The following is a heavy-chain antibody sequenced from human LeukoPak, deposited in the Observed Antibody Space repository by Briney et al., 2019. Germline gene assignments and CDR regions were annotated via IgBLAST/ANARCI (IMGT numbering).Heavy chain of an antibody. Sequence: PGGSLRLSCAASGFSFSDHYMTWIRQAPGKGLEWLSYISNSGGTTNYADSVKGRFTVSRDNAKNSLFLQMNSLRAEDTAVYYCARTARLLDYWGQGTPVTVSS. D-gene: IGHD2-21*02. V-gene: IGHV3-11*01. CDR2: ISNSGGTT. J-gene: IGHJ4*02. CDR1: GFSFSDHY. CDR3: ARTARLLDY.